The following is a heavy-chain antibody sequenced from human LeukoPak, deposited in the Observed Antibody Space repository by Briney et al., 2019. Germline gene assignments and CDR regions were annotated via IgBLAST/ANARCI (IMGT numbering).Heavy chain of an antibody. Sequence: ASVTVSCTASGYTFTSYYIHWVRQAPGQGLEWMGWINPNSGGTNYAQKFQGRVTMTRDTSISTVYMELSKLRSDDTAVYYCARGYYDSSDFEYFHHWGQGTLVTVSS. CDR2: INPNSGGT. J-gene: IGHJ1*01. V-gene: IGHV1-2*02. CDR3: ARGYYDSSDFEYFHH. D-gene: IGHD3-22*01. CDR1: GYTFTSYY.